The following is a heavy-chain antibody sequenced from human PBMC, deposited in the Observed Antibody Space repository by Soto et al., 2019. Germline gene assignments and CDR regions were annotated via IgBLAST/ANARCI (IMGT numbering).Heavy chain of an antibody. CDR2: IYYTGRT. CDR1: CDSISSDDYY. V-gene: IGHV4-30-4*01. CDR3: ARDRSNSPDYFDY. J-gene: IGHJ4*02. Sequence: KTSETLSLTCTVSCDSISSDDYYWSWIRQPPGKGLEWVGYIYYTGRTSYNPSLESRLTISIDTSKNHFSLKLSSVSAADTAVYYCARDRSNSPDYFDYWGQGALVTVSS. D-gene: IGHD6-6*01.